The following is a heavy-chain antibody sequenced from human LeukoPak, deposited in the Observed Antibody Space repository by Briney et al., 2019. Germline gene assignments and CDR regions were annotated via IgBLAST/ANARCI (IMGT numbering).Heavy chain of an antibody. CDR1: GGSFSGYY. V-gene: IGHV4-34*01. Sequence: PSETLSLTCAVYGGSFSGYYWSWIRQPPGKGLEWIGEINHSGSTNYNPSLKSRVTISVDTSKNQFSLKLSYVTAADTAVYYCARGRSYFDYWGQGTLVTVSS. CDR2: INHSGST. J-gene: IGHJ4*02. CDR3: ARGRSYFDY.